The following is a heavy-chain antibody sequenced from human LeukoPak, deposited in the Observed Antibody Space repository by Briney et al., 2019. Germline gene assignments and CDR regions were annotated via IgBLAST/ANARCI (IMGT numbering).Heavy chain of an antibody. CDR1: GYTFTGYY. CDR3: ARQTYCTSISCHYYHYYMDV. D-gene: IGHD2-2*01. CDR2: INPSGGST. J-gene: IGHJ6*03. V-gene: IGHV1-46*01. Sequence: GASVKVSCKASGYTFTGYYMHWVRQAPGQGLEWMGIINPSGGSTNYAQKFQGRVTMTRDTSTSTVYMELSSLRSEDTAVYYCARQTYCTSISCHYYHYYMDVWGKGTTVTISS.